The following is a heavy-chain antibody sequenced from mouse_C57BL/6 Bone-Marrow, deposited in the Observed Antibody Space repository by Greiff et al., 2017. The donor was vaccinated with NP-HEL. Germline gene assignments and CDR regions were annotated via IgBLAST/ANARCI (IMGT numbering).Heavy chain of an antibody. CDR1: GYTFTSYG. CDR2: IYPRSGNT. CDR3: ARLRGRAYGSSYGFAY. D-gene: IGHD1-1*01. Sequence: VQLQQSGAELARPGASVKLSCKASGYTFTSYGISWVKQRTGQGLEWIGEIYPRSGNTYYNEKFKGKATLTADKSSSTAYMELRSLTSEDSAVYFCARLRGRAYGSSYGFAYWGQGTLVTVSA. J-gene: IGHJ3*01. V-gene: IGHV1-81*01.